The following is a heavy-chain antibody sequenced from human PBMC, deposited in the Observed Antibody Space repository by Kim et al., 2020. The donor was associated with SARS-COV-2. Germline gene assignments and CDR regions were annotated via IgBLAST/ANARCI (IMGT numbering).Heavy chain of an antibody. V-gene: IGHV4-39*01. CDR3: ARTSGSYYY. J-gene: IGHJ4*02. CDR2: GST. D-gene: IGHD1-26*01. Sequence: GSTNYIPSPKSRVTISVDTSKNQFSLKLSSVTAADTAVYYCARTSGSYYYWGQGTLVTVSS.